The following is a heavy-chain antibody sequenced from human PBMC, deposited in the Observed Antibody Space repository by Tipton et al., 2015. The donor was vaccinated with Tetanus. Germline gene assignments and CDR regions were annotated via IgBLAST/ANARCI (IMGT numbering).Heavy chain of an antibody. J-gene: IGHJ4*02. CDR3: AGDQARGAHGWNYFGY. D-gene: IGHD1-26*01. CDR1: GGSISSGGYY. Sequence: GLVKPSQTLSLTCTVSGGSISSGGYYWSWIRQHPGKGLEWIGDIYNSGSTYYNPSLKSRVTISEDTSKNQFSLRLNSVTAADTAVYYCAGDQARGAHGWNYFGYWGLGTLVTVSS. V-gene: IGHV4-31*03. CDR2: IYNSGST.